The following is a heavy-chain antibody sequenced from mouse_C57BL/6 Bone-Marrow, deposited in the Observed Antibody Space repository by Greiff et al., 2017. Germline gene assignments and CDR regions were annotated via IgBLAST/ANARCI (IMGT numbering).Heavy chain of an antibody. CDR2: INSDGGST. CDR3: ARQATAWVAY. Sequence: DVTLVESGGGLVQPGESLKLSCESTEYEFPSHDMSWVRKTPEKRLELVAAINSDGGSTYYPDTMERRFIITRDNTKKTLYLQMSSLRSEDTALYYCARQATAWVAYWGQGTLVTVSA. V-gene: IGHV5-2*01. J-gene: IGHJ3*01. CDR1: EYEFPSHD.